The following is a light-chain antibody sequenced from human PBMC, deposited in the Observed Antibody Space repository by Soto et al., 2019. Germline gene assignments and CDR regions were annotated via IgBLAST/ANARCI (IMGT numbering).Light chain of an antibody. CDR3: QQYGSSST. J-gene: IGKJ5*01. CDR1: QSVIHTSNNKTY. CDR2: WAS. V-gene: IGKV4-1*01. Sequence: DIVMTHSPDSLAVSLGERATINCMSSQSVIHTSNNKTYLAWYQQKAGQPPELLLYWASVRDSGVPDRFSGSGSGTDFTLTISRLEPEDFAVYYCQQYGSSSTFGQGTRLEIK.